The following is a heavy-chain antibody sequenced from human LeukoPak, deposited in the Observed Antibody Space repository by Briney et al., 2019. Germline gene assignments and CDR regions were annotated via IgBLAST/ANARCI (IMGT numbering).Heavy chain of an antibody. Sequence: PGGSLRLSCAASGFTFSSYGMHWVRQAPGKGLEWVAVIWDDGTNKYYADSVKGRFTISRDSSKSTLFLQMNSLRAEDTAVYYCARALGGSWYQKAAFDYRGQGTLVTVSS. CDR1: GFTFSSYG. J-gene: IGHJ4*02. D-gene: IGHD6-13*01. CDR2: IWDDGTNK. CDR3: ARALGGSWYQKAAFDY. V-gene: IGHV3-33*01.